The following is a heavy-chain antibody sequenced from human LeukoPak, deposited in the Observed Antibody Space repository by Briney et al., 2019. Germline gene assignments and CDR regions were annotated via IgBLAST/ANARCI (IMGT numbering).Heavy chain of an antibody. J-gene: IGHJ4*02. Sequence: ASVKVSCKASGYTFTGYYMHWVRQAPGQGLEWMGWINPNSGGTNYAQKFQGRVTMTRDTSISTAYMELSRLRSEDTAVYYCARGRRRRGYSGYDLDYWGQGTLVTVSS. V-gene: IGHV1-2*02. CDR1: GYTFTGYY. D-gene: IGHD5-12*01. CDR3: ARGRRRRGYSGYDLDY. CDR2: INPNSGGT.